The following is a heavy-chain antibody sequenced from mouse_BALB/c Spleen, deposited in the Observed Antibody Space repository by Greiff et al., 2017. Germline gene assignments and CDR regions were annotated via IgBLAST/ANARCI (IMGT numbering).Heavy chain of an antibody. CDR2: IWSGGST. Sequence: VKLMESGPGLVQPSQSLSITCTVSGFSLTSYGVHWVRQSPGKGLEWLGVIWSGGSTDYNAAFISRLSISKDNSKSQVFFKMNSLQANDTAIYYCARNRRYKSYAMDYWGQGTSVTVSS. CDR1: GFSLTSYG. CDR3: ARNRRYKSYAMDY. D-gene: IGHD2-14*01. V-gene: IGHV2-2*02. J-gene: IGHJ4*01.